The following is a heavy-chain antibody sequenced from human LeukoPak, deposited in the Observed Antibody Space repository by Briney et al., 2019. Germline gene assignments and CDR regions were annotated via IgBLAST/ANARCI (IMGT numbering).Heavy chain of an antibody. J-gene: IGHJ4*02. CDR2: IYTSGST. CDR1: VVSISSGSYY. V-gene: IGHV4-61*02. Sequence: TPSETLSLTCTVSVVSISSGSYYWSWVRQPAGKELEWIGRIYTSGSTNYNPSLTSRVTISVDTSKNEFSLKLSSVTAADTAVYFCGRLDDYDYSAWWGQGILVTVSS. CDR3: GRLDDYDYSAW. D-gene: IGHD3-22*01.